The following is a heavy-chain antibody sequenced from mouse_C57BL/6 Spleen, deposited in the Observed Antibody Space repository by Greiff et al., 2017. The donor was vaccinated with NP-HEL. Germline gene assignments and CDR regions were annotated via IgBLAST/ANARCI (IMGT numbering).Heavy chain of an antibody. CDR3: ARSFYGNYVEFAY. D-gene: IGHD2-10*01. Sequence: VQLQQSGPELVKPGASVKISCKASGYTFTDYYMNWVKQSHGKSLEWIGDINPNNGGTSYNQKFKGKATLTVDKSSSTAYMKLRSLTSEDSAVYYCARSFYGNYVEFAYWGQGTLVTVSA. CDR2: INPNNGGT. J-gene: IGHJ3*01. V-gene: IGHV1-26*01. CDR1: GYTFTDYY.